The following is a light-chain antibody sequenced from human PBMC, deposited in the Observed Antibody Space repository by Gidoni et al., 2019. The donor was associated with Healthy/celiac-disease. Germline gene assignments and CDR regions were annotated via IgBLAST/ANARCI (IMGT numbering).Light chain of an antibody. V-gene: IGKV3-11*01. CDR3: QQRSNWLVT. CDR2: DAP. CDR1: KSVSSY. Sequence: ETVLTQSPATLSLSPGERATPSCRASKSVSSYLAWYQQKPGQAPRLLIYDAPNRATGIPARFSGSGSGTDFTLTISSLEPEDFAVYYCQQRSNWLVTFGQGTKLEIK. J-gene: IGKJ2*01.